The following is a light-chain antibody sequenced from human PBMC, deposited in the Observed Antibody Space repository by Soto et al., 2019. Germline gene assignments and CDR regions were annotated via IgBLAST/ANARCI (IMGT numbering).Light chain of an antibody. V-gene: IGKV3-15*01. CDR1: QSVSNN. J-gene: IGKJ1*01. CDR3: QHYNNWWT. CDR2: GAS. Sequence: EIVMTQSPATLSVSPGERATLSCRASQSVSNNLAWYQKTPGQASRLLIYGASTSATGIPARFSGSGSGTEFTLTISSLQSEDFAVYYCQHYNNWWTFGQGTKVEIK.